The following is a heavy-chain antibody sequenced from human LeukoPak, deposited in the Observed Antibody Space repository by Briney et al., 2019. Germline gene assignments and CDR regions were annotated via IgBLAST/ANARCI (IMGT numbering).Heavy chain of an antibody. CDR3: AKDSGWILFDD. J-gene: IGHJ4*02. D-gene: IGHD2-2*03. CDR2: IIPSGGTT. Sequence: GSLRLSCPASGFPFSNYGMNWVRQAPGKGLEWVSGIIPSGGTTYYADSVKGRFTISRDNSQNTMYLQMNSLRAEDTALYFCAKDSGWILFDDWGQGTLVTVSS. V-gene: IGHV3-23*01. CDR1: GFPFSNYG.